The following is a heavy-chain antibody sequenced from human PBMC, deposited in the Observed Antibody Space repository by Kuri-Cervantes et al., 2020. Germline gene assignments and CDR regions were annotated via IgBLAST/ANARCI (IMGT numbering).Heavy chain of an antibody. CDR3: ARVSQRITMINPPDWFDP. CDR2: MNPNSGNT. CDR1: GYTFTSYD. V-gene: IGHV1-8*01. D-gene: IGHD3-22*01. Sequence: ASVKVSCKASGYTFTSYDINWVRQATGQGLEWMGWMNPNSGNTGYAQKFQGRVTMTRNTSISTAYMELSSLRSEDTAVYYCARVSQRITMINPPDWFDPWGQGTLVTVSS. J-gene: IGHJ5*02.